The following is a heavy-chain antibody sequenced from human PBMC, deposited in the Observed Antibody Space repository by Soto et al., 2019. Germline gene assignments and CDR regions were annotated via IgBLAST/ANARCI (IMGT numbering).Heavy chain of an antibody. V-gene: IGHV3-7*05. J-gene: IGHJ4*02. D-gene: IGHD3-16*01. Sequence: EVQLVESGGGLVQPGGSLRLSCAASGFTFTSYWMSWVRQAPGKGLEWLANIKQAGTSKDYADSVKGRCTVSKDNGKSSIYLQMDIVRADDTAVYSCARLRFIFMERDFDSWGQGTLVTVSS. CDR2: IKQAGTSK. CDR3: ARLRFIFMERDFDS. CDR1: GFTFTSYW.